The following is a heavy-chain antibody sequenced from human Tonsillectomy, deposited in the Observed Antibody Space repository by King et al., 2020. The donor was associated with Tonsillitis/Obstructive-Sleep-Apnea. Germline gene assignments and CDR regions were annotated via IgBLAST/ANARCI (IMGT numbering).Heavy chain of an antibody. Sequence: QLVKSGAEVKKPGESLRISCKGSGYSFTSYWIDWVRQMPGKGLEWMGTIDPSDSYTNYSPSFQGHVAISADKSISTAYLQWSSLKASDTAMYYCARRYFDGHYYYYMDVWGKGTTLTVSS. D-gene: IGHD3-9*01. CDR2: IDPSDSYT. V-gene: IGHV5-10-1*01. J-gene: IGHJ6*03. CDR1: GYSFTSYW. CDR3: ARRYFDGHYYYYMDV.